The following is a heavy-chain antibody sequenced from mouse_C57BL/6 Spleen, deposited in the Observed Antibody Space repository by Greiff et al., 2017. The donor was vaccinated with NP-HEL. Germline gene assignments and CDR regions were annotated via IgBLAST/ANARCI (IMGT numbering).Heavy chain of an antibody. J-gene: IGHJ4*01. V-gene: IGHV10-1*01. D-gene: IGHD2-1*01. CDR2: IRSKSNNYAT. CDR3: VRHPYGNYAMDC. CDR1: GFSFNTYA. Sequence: GGGLVQPKGSLKLSCAASGFSFNTYAMNWVRQAPGKGLEWVARIRSKSNNYATYYADSVKDRFTISRDDSESMLYLQMNNLKTEDTAMYYCVRHPYGNYAMDCWGQGTPVTVSS.